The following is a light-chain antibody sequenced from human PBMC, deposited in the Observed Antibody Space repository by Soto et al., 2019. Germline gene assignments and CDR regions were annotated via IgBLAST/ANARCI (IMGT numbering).Light chain of an antibody. CDR1: QSVSNN. CDR3: QQYNNWPPIT. CDR2: YAS. V-gene: IGKV3-15*01. J-gene: IGKJ5*01. Sequence: EIMMTQSPATLSVSPGERATLSCRASQSVSNNAAWYQQKPGQAPRLLIYYASTRATGIPARFSGSGSGTEFTLTISSLQSEDFALYYCQQYNNWPPITFGQGTRLEIK.